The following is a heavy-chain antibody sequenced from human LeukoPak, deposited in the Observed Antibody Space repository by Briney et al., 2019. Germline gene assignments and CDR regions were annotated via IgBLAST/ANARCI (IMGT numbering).Heavy chain of an antibody. CDR2: ISNDGGTT. V-gene: IGHV3-74*01. D-gene: IGHD3-3*01. Sequence: GSLRLSCAASGFTFSSSGMHWVRQVPGKGLVWVSRISNDGGTTSYADSVKGRFTISRHNSKNTLYLQVNSLRPEDTAMYYCARWRPIDAFDIWGQGTMVIVSS. CDR1: GFTFSSSG. J-gene: IGHJ3*02. CDR3: ARWRPIDAFDI.